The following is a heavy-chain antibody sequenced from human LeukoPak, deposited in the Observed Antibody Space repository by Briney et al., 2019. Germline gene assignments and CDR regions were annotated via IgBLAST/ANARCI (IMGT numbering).Heavy chain of an antibody. J-gene: IGHJ4*02. Sequence: GGSLRLSCAASGFAFSSSWMGWVRQAPGKGLEWVANIKQDGSEKYYVDSVKGRFTISRDNTKNSLYLQMDSLRAEDRAVYYCARISTSVAGADYWGQGALVTVSS. V-gene: IGHV3-7*01. D-gene: IGHD6-19*01. CDR2: IKQDGSEK. CDR1: GFAFSSSW. CDR3: ARISTSVAGADY.